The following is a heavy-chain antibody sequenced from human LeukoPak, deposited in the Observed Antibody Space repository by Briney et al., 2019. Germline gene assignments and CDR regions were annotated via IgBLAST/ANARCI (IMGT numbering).Heavy chain of an antibody. V-gene: IGHV4-30-4*01. CDR2: IYYSGST. CDR3: ARDSAASDAFDI. Sequence: NTSETLSLTCTVSGGSISSGDYYWSWIRQPPGKGLEWIGYIYYSGSTYYNPSLKSRVTISVDTSKNQFSLKLSSVTAADTAVYYCARDSAASDAFDIWGQGTMVTVSS. CDR1: GGSISSGDYY. D-gene: IGHD6-13*01. J-gene: IGHJ3*02.